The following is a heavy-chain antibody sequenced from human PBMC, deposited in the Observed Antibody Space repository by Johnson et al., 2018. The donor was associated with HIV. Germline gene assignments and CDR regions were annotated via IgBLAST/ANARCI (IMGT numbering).Heavy chain of an antibody. Sequence: QVQLVESGGGAVQPGRSLRLSCAASGFTFSSYPMHWVRQAPGKGLEWVAVISSDGSNKYYADSVKGRFTISRDNSKNTLYLQMNSLRPEDTAVYYCAKDGQRGRAMIVARLGAFDIWGQGTMVTVSS. J-gene: IGHJ3*02. CDR2: ISSDGSNK. D-gene: IGHD3-22*01. V-gene: IGHV3-30-3*01. CDR3: AKDGQRGRAMIVARLGAFDI. CDR1: GFTFSSYP.